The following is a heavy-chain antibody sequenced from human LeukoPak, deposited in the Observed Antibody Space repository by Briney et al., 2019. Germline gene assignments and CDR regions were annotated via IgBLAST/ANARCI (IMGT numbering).Heavy chain of an antibody. J-gene: IGHJ4*02. Sequence: GASVKVSCKVSGYTLTELSMHWVGQAPGKGGEWMGGFDPEDGETIYAQKFQGRVTMTEDTSTDTAYMELSSLRSEDTAVYYCATVPAGELGGNFDYWGQGTLVTVSS. D-gene: IGHD1-26*01. CDR2: FDPEDGET. CDR3: ATVPAGELGGNFDY. V-gene: IGHV1-24*01. CDR1: GYTLTELS.